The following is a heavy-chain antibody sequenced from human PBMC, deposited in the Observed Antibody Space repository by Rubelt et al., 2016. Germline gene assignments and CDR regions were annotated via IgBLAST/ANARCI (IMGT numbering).Heavy chain of an antibody. Sequence: GSISSGGYYWSWIRQHPGKGLEWIGYIYYSGSTYYNPSLKSRVTISVDTSKNQFSLKLSSVTAADTAVYYCARDDDSSGYYGHWGQGTLVTVSS. CDR2: IYYSGST. CDR1: GSISSGGYY. CDR3: ARDDDSSGYYGH. V-gene: IGHV4-31*02. J-gene: IGHJ4*02. D-gene: IGHD3-22*01.